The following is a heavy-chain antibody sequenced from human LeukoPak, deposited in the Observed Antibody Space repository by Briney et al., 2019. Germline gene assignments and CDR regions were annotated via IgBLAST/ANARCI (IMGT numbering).Heavy chain of an antibody. CDR3: ARAHSGSYLGSFDY. J-gene: IGHJ4*02. Sequence: SETLSLTCTASGGSISSYYWSWIRQPAGKGLEWIGRIYTSGSTNYNPSLKSRVTISVDTSKNQFSLKLSSVTAADTAVYYCARAHSGSYLGSFDYWGQGTLVTVSS. V-gene: IGHV4-4*07. D-gene: IGHD1-26*01. CDR1: GGSISSYY. CDR2: IYTSGST.